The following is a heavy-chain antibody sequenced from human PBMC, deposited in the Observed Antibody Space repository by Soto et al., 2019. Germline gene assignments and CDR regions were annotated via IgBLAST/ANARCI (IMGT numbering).Heavy chain of an antibody. CDR1: GGTFSSYA. J-gene: IGHJ4*02. D-gene: IGHD2-15*01. Sequence: GASVKVSCKASGGTFSSYAISWVRQAPGQGLEWMGGIIPIFGTANYAQKFQGRVTITADESTSTAYMELSSLRSEDTAVYYCARSRYCSGGSCFYNFDYWGQGTLVTVSS. CDR2: IIPIFGTA. V-gene: IGHV1-69*13. CDR3: ARSRYCSGGSCFYNFDY.